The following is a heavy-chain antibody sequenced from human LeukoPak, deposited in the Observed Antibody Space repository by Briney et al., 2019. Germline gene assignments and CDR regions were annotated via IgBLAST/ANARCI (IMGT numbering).Heavy chain of an antibody. CDR2: ISGSGGDT. CDR3: AKEVRVSSGWYSDY. J-gene: IGHJ4*02. D-gene: IGHD6-19*01. Sequence: GGSLRLSCAASGFTFATYAMSWVRQPPGKGLEWVSEISGSGGDTTYADSVKGRITISRDNSKNTLYLQMNSLRADDTAIYYCAKEVRVSSGWYSDYWGQGTLVTVSS. CDR1: GFTFATYA. V-gene: IGHV3-23*01.